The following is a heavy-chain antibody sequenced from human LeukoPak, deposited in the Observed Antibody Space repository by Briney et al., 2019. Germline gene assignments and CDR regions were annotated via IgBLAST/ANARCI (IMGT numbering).Heavy chain of an antibody. Sequence: GGSLRLSCVASEFNARYTYMTWVRQAPGKGLEWISVIYRGGYTDYADSVKGRSTISSDNPKRTLYLQMNSLSAEDTATYYCAIGSTVFHARRWGQGTRVTVSS. J-gene: IGHJ4*02. CDR3: AIGSTVFHARR. CDR1: EFNARYTY. V-gene: IGHV3-53*01. CDR2: IYRGGYT. D-gene: IGHD4-17*01.